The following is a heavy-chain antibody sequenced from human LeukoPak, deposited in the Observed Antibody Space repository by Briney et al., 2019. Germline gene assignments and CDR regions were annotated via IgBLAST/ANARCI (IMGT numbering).Heavy chain of an antibody. J-gene: IGHJ3*02. CDR3: ARALLWFGEATI. D-gene: IGHD3-10*01. V-gene: IGHV3-48*01. CDR2: ISSSSSTI. Sequence: GGSLRLSCAASGFTFSSYSMNWVRQAPGKGLEWVSYISSSSSTIYYADSVKGRITISRDNAKNSLYLQMNSLRAEDTAVYYCARALLWFGEATIWGQGTMVTVSS. CDR1: GFTFSSYS.